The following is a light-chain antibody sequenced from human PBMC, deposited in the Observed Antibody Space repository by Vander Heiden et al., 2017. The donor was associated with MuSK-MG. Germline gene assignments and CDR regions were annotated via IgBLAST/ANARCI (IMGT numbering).Light chain of an antibody. V-gene: IGKV3-11*01. CDR2: DAS. Sequence: EIVLTQSPATPSLSPGERATLSCRASQSVSSYLAWYQQKPGQAPRLLIYDASNRATGIPARFSGSGSGTDFTLTISSLEPEDFAVYYCQQRSNWLETFGQGTRLEIK. CDR3: QQRSNWLET. J-gene: IGKJ5*01. CDR1: QSVSSY.